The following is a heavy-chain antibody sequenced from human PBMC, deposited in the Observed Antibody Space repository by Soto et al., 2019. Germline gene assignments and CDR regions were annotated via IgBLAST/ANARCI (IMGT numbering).Heavy chain of an antibody. D-gene: IGHD3-10*01. CDR1: GGSISSYY. J-gene: IGHJ4*02. CDR3: ATSFGSGSRAFDY. Sequence: SETLSLTCTVSGGSISSYYWSWIRQPPGKGLEWIGYIYYSGSTNYNPSLKSRVTISVDTSKNQFSLKLSSVTAADTAVYYCATSFGSGSRAFDYWGQGALVTVSS. V-gene: IGHV4-59*01. CDR2: IYYSGST.